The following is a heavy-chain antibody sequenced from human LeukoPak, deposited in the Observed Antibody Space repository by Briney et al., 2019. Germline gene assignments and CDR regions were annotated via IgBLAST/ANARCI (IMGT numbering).Heavy chain of an antibody. CDR1: GFTFSSYS. Sequence: GGSLRLSYAASGFTFSSYSMNWVRQAPGRGLEWVSSISSSSSYIYYADSVKGRFTISRDNAKNSLYLQMNSLRAEDTAVYYCARADHYYYYMDVWGKGTTVTVSS. CDR2: ISSSSSYI. V-gene: IGHV3-21*01. J-gene: IGHJ6*03. CDR3: ARADHYYYYMDV.